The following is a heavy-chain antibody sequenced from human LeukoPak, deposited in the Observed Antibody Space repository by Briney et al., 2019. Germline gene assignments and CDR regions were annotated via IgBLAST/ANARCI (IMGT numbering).Heavy chain of an antibody. V-gene: IGHV3-7*01. D-gene: IGHD2-15*01. CDR1: GLSFCRFW. Sequence: PGGSLRLSCAASGLSFCRFWVSWVRQAPGKGLKWVANINQDGSEKNYVDSVKGRFTISRDGAKNSLYLQMNSLRAEDAAVYYCAREQCSGNSCYYYWGQGTLVTVSS. CDR3: AREQCSGNSCYYY. J-gene: IGHJ4*02. CDR2: INQDGSEK.